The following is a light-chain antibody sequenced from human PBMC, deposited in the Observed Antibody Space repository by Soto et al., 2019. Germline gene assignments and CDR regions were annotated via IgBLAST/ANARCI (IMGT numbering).Light chain of an antibody. J-gene: IGKJ1*01. Sequence: EIVLTQSPGTLSLSPGERATLSCRASQSVSSSFLAWYQQKPGQSPRLLIYGASNKATGIPDRFSGSGSGTDFTLTISRLQPEDCAVYYCQQYDKSPRTFGQGTKVEIK. CDR2: GAS. CDR3: QQYDKSPRT. CDR1: QSVSSSF. V-gene: IGKV3-20*01.